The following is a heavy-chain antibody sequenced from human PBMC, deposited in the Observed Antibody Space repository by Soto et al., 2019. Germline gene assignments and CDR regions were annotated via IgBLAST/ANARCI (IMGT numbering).Heavy chain of an antibody. CDR1: GFTFSSYA. CDR2: IRGSGDRT. V-gene: IGHV3-23*01. J-gene: IGHJ6*02. D-gene: IGHD1-1*01. Sequence: EVQLWESGGGLVQPGGSLRLSCAASGFTFSSYAMSWVRQAPGKGLEWVSVIRGSGDRTYYADSVKGRFTISRDNSKNTLCMQMNTLRAEDTAVYYCAKQQGPGTPYYYAMDVWGQGTTVTVSS. CDR3: AKQQGPGTPYYYAMDV.